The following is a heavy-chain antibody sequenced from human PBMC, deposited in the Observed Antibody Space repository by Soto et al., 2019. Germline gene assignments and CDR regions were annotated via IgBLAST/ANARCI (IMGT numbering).Heavy chain of an antibody. V-gene: IGHV1-69*08. J-gene: IGHJ6*02. CDR2: IIPILGET. CDR1: GTIFSSYT. Sequence: QVQLVQSGAEVKKPGSWVSVSCKASGTIFSSYTISWVRQAPGQGIEWMGRIIPILGETNSAEKFQDRVTLTAAKSTNTAYMELNSLRLEDTAVYYCARGLGGRMDDWGQGATVTVSS. D-gene: IGHD3-16*01. CDR3: ARGLGGRMDD.